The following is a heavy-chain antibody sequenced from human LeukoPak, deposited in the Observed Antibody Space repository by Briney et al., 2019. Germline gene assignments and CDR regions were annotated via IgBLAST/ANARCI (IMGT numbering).Heavy chain of an antibody. D-gene: IGHD6-13*01. CDR2: IIPILGIA. CDR3: ARVWEQQLGEDYYYYGMDV. Sequence: ASVKVSCKASGGTFSSYAISWVRPAPGQGLEWLGRIIPILGIANYAQKFQGRVTITADKSTSTAYMELSSLRSEDTAVYYCARVWEQQLGEDYYYYGMDVWGQGTTVTVSS. V-gene: IGHV1-69*04. J-gene: IGHJ6*02. CDR1: GGTFSSYA.